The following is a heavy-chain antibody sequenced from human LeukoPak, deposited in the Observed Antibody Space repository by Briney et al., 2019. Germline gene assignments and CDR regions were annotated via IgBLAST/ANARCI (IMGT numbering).Heavy chain of an antibody. CDR1: GGSISSYY. D-gene: IGHD1-26*01. CDR3: ARYPERERNAFDI. V-gene: IGHV4-59*01. J-gene: IGHJ3*02. CDR2: IYYSGST. Sequence: SETLSLTCTVSGGSISSYYWSWIRQPPGKGLERIGYIYYSGSTNYNPSLKSRVTISVDTSKNQFSLKLSSVTAADTAVYYCARYPERERNAFDIWGQGTMVTVSS.